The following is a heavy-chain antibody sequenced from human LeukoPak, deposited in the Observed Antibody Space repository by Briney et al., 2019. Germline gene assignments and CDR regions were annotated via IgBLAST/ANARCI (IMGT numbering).Heavy chain of an antibody. D-gene: IGHD2-2*02. CDR3: ATQGCTSISCYTVDS. Sequence: ASVKVSCKASGYTFTSYYMHWVRQAPGQGLEWMGIINPSGGSTSYAQKFQGRVTMTRDTSTSTVYMELSSLKASDTAMYYCATQGCTSISCYTVDSWGQGTLVTVSS. CDR2: INPSGGST. V-gene: IGHV1-46*01. CDR1: GYTFTSYY. J-gene: IGHJ4*02.